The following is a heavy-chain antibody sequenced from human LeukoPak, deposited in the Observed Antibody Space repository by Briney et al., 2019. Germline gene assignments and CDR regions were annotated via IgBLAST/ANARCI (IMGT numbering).Heavy chain of an antibody. CDR2: ISGSGGST. Sequence: GGSLRLSCAASGFTFSSYAMSWVRQAPGKGLEWVSAISGSGGSTYYADSVKGRFTISRDNSKNTLYLQMNSLRAEDTAVYYCAKPTVAGSETEAFDIWPRDNGHRLF. J-gene: IGHJ3*02. D-gene: IGHD6-19*01. V-gene: IGHV3-23*01. CDR1: GFTFSSYA. CDR3: AKPTVAGSETEAFDI.